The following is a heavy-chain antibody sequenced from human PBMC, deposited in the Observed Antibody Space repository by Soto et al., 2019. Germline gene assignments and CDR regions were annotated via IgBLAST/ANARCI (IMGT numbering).Heavy chain of an antibody. J-gene: IGHJ6*03. V-gene: IGHV1-69*02. CDR3: ASLGRRQLTGLYFYYMDV. CDR1: GGTFSSYT. D-gene: IGHD5-18*01. Sequence: QVQLVQSGAEVKKPGSSVKVSCKASGGTFSSYTISWVRQAPGQGLEWMGRIIPILGIANYAQKFQGRVTITADKSTSPAYMELRSLRSEETAVYYCASLGRRQLTGLYFYYMDVWGKGRTV. CDR2: IIPILGIA.